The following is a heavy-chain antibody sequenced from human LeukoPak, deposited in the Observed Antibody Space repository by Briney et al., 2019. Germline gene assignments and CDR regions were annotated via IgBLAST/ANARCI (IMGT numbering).Heavy chain of an antibody. D-gene: IGHD5-18*01. CDR3: ARDVDTAMGSDY. CDR1: GYTFTGYY. V-gene: IGHV1-2*02. CDR2: INPNSGGT. J-gene: IGHJ4*02. Sequence: ASVKVSCKASGYTFTGYYMHWVRQAPGQGLEWMGWINPNSGGTNYAQKFQGRVTMTRDTSISTAYMELSRLRSDDTAVYYCARDVDTAMGSDYWGQGTLDTVSS.